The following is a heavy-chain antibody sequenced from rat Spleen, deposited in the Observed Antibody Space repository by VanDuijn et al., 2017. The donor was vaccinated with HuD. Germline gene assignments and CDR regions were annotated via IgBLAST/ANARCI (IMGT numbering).Heavy chain of an antibody. CDR2: ISTSGGST. D-gene: IGHD4-1*01. CDR1: GFTFNNYW. CDR3: ARRARAPYYFDY. Sequence: EEQLAESGGGLVQPGESLKLSCVASGFTFNNYWMTWIRQAPGKGLEWVASISTSGGSTYYRDSVKGRFTVSRDNAKSTLYLQMDSLRSEDTATYYCARRARAPYYFDYWGQGVMVTVSS. V-gene: IGHV5-31*01. J-gene: IGHJ2*01.